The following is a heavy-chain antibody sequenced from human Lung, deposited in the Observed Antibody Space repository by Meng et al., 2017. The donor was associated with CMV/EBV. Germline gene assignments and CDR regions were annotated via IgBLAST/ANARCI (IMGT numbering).Heavy chain of an antibody. V-gene: IGHV1-2*02. Sequence: SXXVSXXASGYTFTGYYMHWVRQAPGQGLEWMGWINPNSGGTNYAQKFQGRVTMTRDTSISTAYIELSRLRSDDTAVYYCASLLGYCSSTSCYEGNYYFDYWXQGTLVTVSS. CDR3: ASLLGYCSSTSCYEGNYYFDY. D-gene: IGHD2-2*01. CDR1: GYTFTGYY. J-gene: IGHJ4*02. CDR2: INPNSGGT.